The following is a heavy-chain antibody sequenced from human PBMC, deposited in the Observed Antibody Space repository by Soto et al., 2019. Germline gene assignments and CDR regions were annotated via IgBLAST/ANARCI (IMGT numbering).Heavy chain of an antibody. CDR3: ARMEGEYGLYYFDY. CDR2: IGTSGTPT. D-gene: IGHD4-17*01. CDR1: GFTFRNYA. Sequence: GGSLRLSCIASGFTFRNYAMAWVRQAPGEDLEWVSAIGTSGTPTLYADSVKSRFSISRDNSKNTLYLQMNSLRAEDTAVYYCARMEGEYGLYYFDYWGQGT. J-gene: IGHJ4*02. V-gene: IGHV3-23*01.